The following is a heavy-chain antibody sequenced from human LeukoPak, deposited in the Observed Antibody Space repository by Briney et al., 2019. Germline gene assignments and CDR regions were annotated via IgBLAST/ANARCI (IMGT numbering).Heavy chain of an antibody. V-gene: IGHV3-30-3*01. CDR2: ISYDGSNK. J-gene: IGHJ6*02. CDR1: GFTFSSCA. D-gene: IGHD5-18*01. CDR3: AKDRFYTAMPWSGYYYYGMDV. Sequence: GGSLRLSCAASGFTFSSCAMHWVRQAPGKGLEWVAVISYDGSNKYYADSVKGRFTISRDNSKNTLYLQMNSLRAEDTAVYYCAKDRFYTAMPWSGYYYYGMDVWGQGTTVTVFS.